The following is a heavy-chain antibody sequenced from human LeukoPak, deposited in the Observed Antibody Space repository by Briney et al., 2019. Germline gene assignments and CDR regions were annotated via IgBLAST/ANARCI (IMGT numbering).Heavy chain of an antibody. D-gene: IGHD6-19*01. V-gene: IGHV4-34*01. J-gene: IGHJ4*02. CDR1: GGSFSGYY. CDR2: INHSGST. Sequence: PSETLSLTCAVYGGSFSGYYWSWIRQPPGKGLEWIGEINHSGSTNYNPSLKSRVTISVDTSKNQFSLKLSSVTAADTAVYYCATSNSSIAVADYWGQGTLVTVPS. CDR3: ATSNSSIAVADY.